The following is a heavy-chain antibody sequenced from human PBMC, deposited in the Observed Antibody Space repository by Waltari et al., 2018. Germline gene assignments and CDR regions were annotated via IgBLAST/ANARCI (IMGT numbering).Heavy chain of an antibody. V-gene: IGHV4-34*01. Sequence: QVQLQQWGAGLLKPSETLSLTCAVYGGSFRGYNWSWIRQPPGKGLEWIGEINHSGSTNYNPSLKSRVTMSVDTSKNQFSLKLSSVTAADTAVYYCARKAERIWFDPWGQGTLVTVSS. CDR2: INHSGST. CDR1: GGSFRGYN. J-gene: IGHJ5*02. D-gene: IGHD2-15*01. CDR3: ARKAERIWFDP.